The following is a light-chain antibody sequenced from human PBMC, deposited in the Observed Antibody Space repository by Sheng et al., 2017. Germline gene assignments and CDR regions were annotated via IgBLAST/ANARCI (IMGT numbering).Light chain of an antibody. V-gene: IGLV3-21*02. CDR1: NIGSKT. CDR3: QVWDNDYESVV. CDR2: DDS. J-gene: IGLJ1*01. Sequence: SYVLAQPPSVSVAPGQTARITCGGNNIGSKTVHWYQQKPGQAPVLVVYDDSARPSGIPERFSGSNSQNTATLTVSRVEAGDEADYYCQVWDNDYESVVFGTGTKVTVL.